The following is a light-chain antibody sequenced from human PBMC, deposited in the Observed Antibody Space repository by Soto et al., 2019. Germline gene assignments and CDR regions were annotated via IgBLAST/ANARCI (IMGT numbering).Light chain of an antibody. V-gene: IGKV3-15*01. CDR2: DAS. CDR3: QQYNTWPLT. Sequence: ETVMTQSPATLSVSPGERPTLSCRASQSVSSNLACYQQKPGQAPRLLIYDASTRATGIPARFSGSGSGTECTLTISSLQSEDFAVYYFQQYNTWPLTFGPGTKVDIK. CDR1: QSVSSN. J-gene: IGKJ3*01.